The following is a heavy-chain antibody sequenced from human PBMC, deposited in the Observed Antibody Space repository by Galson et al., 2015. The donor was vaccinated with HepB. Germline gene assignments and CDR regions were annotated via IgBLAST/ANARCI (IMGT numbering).Heavy chain of an antibody. CDR3: ARGLGGGSYHGVDY. Sequence: SLRLSCAASGFTFSSYAMHWVRQAPGKGLEWVAVILPDGSYTYYGDSVKGRLTISRDNSKNTLYLHLNSLTTEGTAVYYCARGLGGGSYHGVDYWGQGTLVTVSS. CDR1: GFTFSSYA. CDR2: ILPDGSYT. D-gene: IGHD1-26*01. V-gene: IGHV3-30*04. J-gene: IGHJ4*02.